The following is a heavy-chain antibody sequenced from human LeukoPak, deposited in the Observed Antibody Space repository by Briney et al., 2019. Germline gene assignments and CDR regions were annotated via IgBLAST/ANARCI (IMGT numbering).Heavy chain of an antibody. V-gene: IGHV4-31*03. D-gene: IGHD2-15*01. CDR2: IYYSGST. CDR1: GGSISSGGYY. Sequence: SQTLSLTCTVSGGSISSGGYYWSWIRQHPGKGLEWIGYIYYSGSTYYNPSLKSRVTISVDTSKNQFSLKLSSVTAADTAVYYCARVRDIGQWFYDYWGQGTLVTVSS. CDR3: ARVRDIGQWFYDY. J-gene: IGHJ4*02.